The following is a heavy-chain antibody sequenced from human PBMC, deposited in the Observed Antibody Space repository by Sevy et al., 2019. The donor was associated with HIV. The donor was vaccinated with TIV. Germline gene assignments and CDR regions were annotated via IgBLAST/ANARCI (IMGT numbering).Heavy chain of an antibody. CDR3: ARDSTTAEHH. V-gene: IGHV4-61*01. D-gene: IGHD2-2*01. CDR1: GGSVSSGSYY. Sequence: SETLSLTCTVSGGSVSSGSYYWSWIRQPPGKGLEWIGYIYYSGSTNYNPSLKSRVTISVDTSKNQFSLKLSSVTAADTAVYYCARDSTTAEHHWGQGTLVTVSS. CDR2: IYYSGST. J-gene: IGHJ5*02.